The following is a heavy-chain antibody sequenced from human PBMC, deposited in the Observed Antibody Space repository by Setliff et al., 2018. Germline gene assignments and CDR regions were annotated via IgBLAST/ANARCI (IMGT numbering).Heavy chain of an antibody. CDR3: AASRAYTGAVEEWFLPKTFDF. CDR2: IYVTEST. CDR1: GESFSNYY. V-gene: IGHV4-4*07. Sequence: PSETLSLTCSVYGESFSNYYWNWIRQPAGKGLEWIGRIYVTESTKYNPSLKSRVTLSTDTSKNQFSLKLSSVTAADAALYYCAASRAYTGAVEEWFLPKTFDFWGQGSPVTVSS. D-gene: IGHD3-10*01. J-gene: IGHJ4*02.